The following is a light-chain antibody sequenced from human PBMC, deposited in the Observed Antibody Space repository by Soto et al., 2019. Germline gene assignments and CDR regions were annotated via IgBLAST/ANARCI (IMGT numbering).Light chain of an antibody. V-gene: IGLV2-14*01. CDR2: EVS. CDR1: SSDVCSHTH. J-gene: IGLJ1*01. Sequence: QCVLTQPASVPRSPSQSITIPYTGTSSDVCSHTHVCCQQPSPGKALKLICYEVSNRPSGVSGCFSGSKFGRRASVTISGLQAEDEAEYYCSLFSSAGSPYLFGPGTKLTV. CDR3: SLFSSAGSPYL.